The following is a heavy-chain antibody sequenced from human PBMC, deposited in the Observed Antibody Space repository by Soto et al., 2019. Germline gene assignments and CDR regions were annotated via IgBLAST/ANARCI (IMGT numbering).Heavy chain of an antibody. D-gene: IGHD3-10*01. CDR2: VYYSGGT. V-gene: IGHV4-39*01. J-gene: IGHJ5*02. CDR1: DDSISSSRYY. Sequence: KPSEPLSLTCAVSDDSISSSRYYWGWIRQAPGKGLEWIGSVYYSGGTHYNASLKSRVTISLDTSKNQFSLRLSSLTAADTAVYYCARHLPLRGLLSWFDPWGQGTLVTVSS. CDR3: ARHLPLRGLLSWFDP.